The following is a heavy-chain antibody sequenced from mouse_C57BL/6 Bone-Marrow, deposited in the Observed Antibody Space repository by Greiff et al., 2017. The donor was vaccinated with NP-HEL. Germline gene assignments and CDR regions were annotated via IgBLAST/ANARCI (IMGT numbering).Heavy chain of an antibody. J-gene: IGHJ4*01. CDR3: ARGYDYDVGGYYAMDY. Sequence: EVQLVESGGDLVKPGGSLKLSCAASGFTFSSYGMSWVRQTPDKRLEWVATISSGGSYTYYPDSVKGRFTISRDNAKNTLYLQMSSLKSEDTAMYYCARGYDYDVGGYYAMDYWGQGTSVTVSS. D-gene: IGHD2-4*01. CDR2: ISSGGSYT. V-gene: IGHV5-6*01. CDR1: GFTFSSYG.